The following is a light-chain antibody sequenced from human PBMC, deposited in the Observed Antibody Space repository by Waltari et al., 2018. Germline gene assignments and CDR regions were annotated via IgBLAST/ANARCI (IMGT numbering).Light chain of an antibody. CDR1: SSDVGSYNL. V-gene: IGLV2-23*01. CDR2: EGS. CDR3: CSYAGIGTLYV. Sequence: QSALTQPASVSGSPGQSITISCTGTSSDVGSYNLVSWYQQHPGKSPKLMIYEGSKRPSGVSNRVSGSKSGNTASLTISGLQAEDEADYYCCSYAGIGTLYVFGTGTKVTVL. J-gene: IGLJ1*01.